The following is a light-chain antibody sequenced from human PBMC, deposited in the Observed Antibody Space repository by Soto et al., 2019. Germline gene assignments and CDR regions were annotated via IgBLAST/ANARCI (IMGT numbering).Light chain of an antibody. V-gene: IGKV3-20*01. CDR3: QQYGSSRGT. CDR1: RSSGSSC. CDR2: DAS. J-gene: IGKJ1*01. Sequence: IAMTQSPGTLSLSPGATATLSSSGSRSSGSSCLAWYQQKPGQAPRLLIYDASSRATGIPDRFSGSGSGTDFTLTISRLQPEDFAVYYCQQYGSSRGTFGQGTKVDIK.